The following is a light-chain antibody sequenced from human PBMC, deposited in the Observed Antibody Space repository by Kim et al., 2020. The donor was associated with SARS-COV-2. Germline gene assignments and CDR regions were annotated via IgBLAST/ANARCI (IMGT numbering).Light chain of an antibody. V-gene: IGLV3-21*04. Sequence: APGKTARSTCGGNNIGSKSVHWYQQKPGQAPVLVIYYDSDRPSGIPERFSGSNSGNTATLTISRVEAGDEADYYCQVWDSSSDLVVFGGGTKLTVL. CDR2: YDS. J-gene: IGLJ2*01. CDR3: QVWDSSSDLVV. CDR1: NIGSKS.